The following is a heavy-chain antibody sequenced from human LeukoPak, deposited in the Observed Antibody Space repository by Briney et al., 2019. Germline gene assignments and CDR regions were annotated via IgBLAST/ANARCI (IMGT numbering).Heavy chain of an antibody. CDR3: ARSYYYDSSGYYYVGRGAFDM. Sequence: GGSLRLSCAASGFTFSIYSMSWVRQAPGKGLGWVSYISSSSSIIYYADSVKGRFTISRDNAKNSLYLQVNSLRDEDTAVYYCARSYYYDSSGYYYVGRGAFDMWGQGTMVTVSS. CDR2: ISSSSSII. CDR1: GFTFSIYS. J-gene: IGHJ3*02. V-gene: IGHV3-48*02. D-gene: IGHD3-22*01.